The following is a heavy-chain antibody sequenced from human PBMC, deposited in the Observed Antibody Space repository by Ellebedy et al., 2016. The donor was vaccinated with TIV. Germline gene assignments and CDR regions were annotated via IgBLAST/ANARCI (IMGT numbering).Heavy chain of an antibody. CDR1: GFTFSIYA. V-gene: IGHV3-66*01. Sequence: GESLKISCAASGFTFSIYAMNWIRQAPGKGLEWVSVTYSGGTTYYADSVKGRFTISRDSSKNTLSLQMNSLRAEDTAVYYCSTAPSGVVDYWGQGTLVTVSS. J-gene: IGHJ4*02. D-gene: IGHD2-21*01. CDR2: TYSGGTT. CDR3: STAPSGVVDY.